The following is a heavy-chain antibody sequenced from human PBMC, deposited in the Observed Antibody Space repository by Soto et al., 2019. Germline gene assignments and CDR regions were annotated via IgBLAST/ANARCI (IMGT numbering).Heavy chain of an antibody. V-gene: IGHV3-30*03. CDR2: ISYDGRNK. CDR1: GFTFSSYG. Sequence: QVQLVESGGGVVQPGRSLRLSSAASGFTFSSYGMHWVRQAPGKGLEWVAVISYDGRNKYYADSVKGRFTISRDNSKNPLYLQMNSRRAEDTGVYYCAREVELDYWGQGTLVTVSS. CDR3: AREVELDY. J-gene: IGHJ4*02. D-gene: IGHD1-26*01.